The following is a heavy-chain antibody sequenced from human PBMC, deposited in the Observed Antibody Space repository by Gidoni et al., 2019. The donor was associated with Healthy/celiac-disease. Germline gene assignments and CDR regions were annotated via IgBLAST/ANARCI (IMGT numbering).Heavy chain of an antibody. CDR2: IFSNDEK. D-gene: IGHD3-16*02. J-gene: IGHJ4*02. CDR3: ARIEPYDYVWGSYRYVFDY. V-gene: IGHV2-26*01. Sequence: QVTLKESGPVLVKPTETLTLTCTVSGFSLSNARMGLSWIRQPPGKALEWLAHIFSNDEKSYSTSLKSRLTISKDTSKSQVVLTMTNMDPVDTATYYCARIEPYDYVWGSYRYVFDYWGQGTLVTVSS. CDR1: GFSLSNARMG.